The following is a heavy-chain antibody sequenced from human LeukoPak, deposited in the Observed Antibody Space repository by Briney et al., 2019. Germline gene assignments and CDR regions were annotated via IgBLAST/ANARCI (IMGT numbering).Heavy chain of an antibody. D-gene: IGHD2-21*02. Sequence: SVKVSCKASGFTFTRSAMQWVRQARGQRLEWIGWIVVGSGNTNYAQKLQGRVTVTTETSTSTAYMELRSLRSDDTAVYYCARGNCGGDCYSFDYWGQGTLVTVSS. V-gene: IGHV1-58*02. CDR3: ARGNCGGDCYSFDY. J-gene: IGHJ4*02. CDR1: GFTFTRSA. CDR2: IVVGSGNT.